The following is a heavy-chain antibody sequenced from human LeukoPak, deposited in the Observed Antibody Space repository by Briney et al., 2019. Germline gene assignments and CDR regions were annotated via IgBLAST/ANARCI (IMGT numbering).Heavy chain of an antibody. D-gene: IGHD4-23*01. CDR1: GYTFTDYY. CDR2: INPNSGGT. J-gene: IGHJ4*02. V-gene: IGHV1-2*02. CDR3: ARDSYGGNWSLGY. Sequence: ASVKVSCKASGYTFTDYYMHWVRQAPGQGLEWMGWINPNSGGTNYAQMFQGRVTMTTDTSISTAYMELSRLTSDDTAVYYCARDSYGGNWSLGYWGQGTLVTVSS.